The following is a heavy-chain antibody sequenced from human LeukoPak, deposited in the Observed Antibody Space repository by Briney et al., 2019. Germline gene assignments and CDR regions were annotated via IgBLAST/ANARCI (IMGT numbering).Heavy chain of an antibody. CDR3: ARDGLDYYDRPTYYFDH. CDR1: GGTFSRYA. V-gene: IGHV1-69*05. D-gene: IGHD3-22*01. J-gene: IGHJ4*02. Sequence: ASVKVSCKASGGTFSRYAISWVRQAPGQGLERMGGIIPIFGTANYAQKFQGRVTITTDESTSTAYMELSSLRSEDTAVYYCARDGLDYYDRPTYYFDHWSQGTLVTVSS. CDR2: IIPIFGTA.